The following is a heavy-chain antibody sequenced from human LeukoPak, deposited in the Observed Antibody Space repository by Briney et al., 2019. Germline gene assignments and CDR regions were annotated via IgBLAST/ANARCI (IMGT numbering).Heavy chain of an antibody. D-gene: IGHD6-19*01. J-gene: IGHJ4*02. CDR1: GGSISSGSYY. V-gene: IGHV4-61*02. Sequence: SETLSLTSTVSGGSISSGSYYWSWIRQPAGKGLEWIGRIYTSGSTNYNPSLKSRVTISVDTSKNQFSLKLSSVTAADTAVYYCARVSIAVAGTFDYWGQGTLVTVSS. CDR3: ARVSIAVAGTFDY. CDR2: IYTSGST.